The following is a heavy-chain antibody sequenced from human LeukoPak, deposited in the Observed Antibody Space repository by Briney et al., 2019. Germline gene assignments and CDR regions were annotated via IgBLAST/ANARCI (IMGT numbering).Heavy chain of an antibody. V-gene: IGHV1-2*02. CDR1: GYTFTDYY. CDR2: INPNSGGT. J-gene: IGHJ4*02. D-gene: IGHD3-22*01. CDR3: ARWHYDSSSPYFDY. Sequence: GASVKVSCKASGYTFTDYYVHWVRQAPGQGLEWMGWINPNSGGTNYAQKFQGRVTMTKDTSISTAYTELSRLRSDDTAVYYCARWHYDSSSPYFDYWGQGTLVTVSS.